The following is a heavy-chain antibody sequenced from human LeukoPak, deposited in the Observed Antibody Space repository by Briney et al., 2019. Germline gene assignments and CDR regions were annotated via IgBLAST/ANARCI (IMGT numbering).Heavy chain of an antibody. D-gene: IGHD6-6*01. Sequence: PSETLSLTCTVSGGSISRYYWSWIRQPPGKGLEWIGYIYYSGSTNYNPSLKSRVTISVDTSKNQFSLKMSSATAADTAVYYCARSKGDSSSRYFDDWGQGTLLTVSS. CDR2: IYYSGST. V-gene: IGHV4-59*12. CDR3: ARSKGDSSSRYFDD. CDR1: GGSISRYY. J-gene: IGHJ4*02.